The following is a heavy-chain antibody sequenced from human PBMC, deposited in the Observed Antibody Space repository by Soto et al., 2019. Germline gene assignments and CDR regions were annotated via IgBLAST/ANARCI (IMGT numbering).Heavy chain of an antibody. Sequence: LSLTCTVSGGSISSSSYYWGWIRQPPGKGLEWIGSIYYSGSTYYNPSLKSLVTISVDTSKNQFSLKLSSVTAADTAVYYCARQANTMIVVVAWFDPWGQGTLVTV. J-gene: IGHJ5*02. CDR1: GGSISSSSYY. D-gene: IGHD3-22*01. CDR3: ARQANTMIVVVAWFDP. CDR2: IYYSGST. V-gene: IGHV4-39*01.